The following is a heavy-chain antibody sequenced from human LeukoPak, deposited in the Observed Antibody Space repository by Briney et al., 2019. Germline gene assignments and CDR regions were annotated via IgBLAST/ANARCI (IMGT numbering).Heavy chain of an antibody. D-gene: IGHD6-6*01. CDR2: INHSGST. CDR3: ARGVEQLVFYYYYYGMDV. V-gene: IGHV4-34*01. J-gene: IGHJ6*02. CDR1: GGSISSYY. Sequence: SSETLSLTCTVSGGSISSYYWSWIRQPPGKGLEWIGEINHSGSTNYNPSLKSRVTISVDTSKNQFSLKLSSVTAADTAVYYRARGVEQLVFYYYYYGMDVWGQGTTVTVSS.